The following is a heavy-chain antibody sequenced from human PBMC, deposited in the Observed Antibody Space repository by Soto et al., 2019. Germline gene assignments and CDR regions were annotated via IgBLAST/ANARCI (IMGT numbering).Heavy chain of an antibody. CDR3: AKKYRGTYPFDY. D-gene: IGHD1-26*01. CDR1: SFTFSSYA. CDR2: IAGSGGDI. Sequence: SLRLSCVASSFTFSSYAMAWVRQAPGKGLQWVSSIAGSGGDISYADSVKGRFTISRDNSKNTLYQQMDSLRAEDTAIYYCAKKYRGTYPFDYWGQGTLVTVSS. V-gene: IGHV3-23*01. J-gene: IGHJ4*02.